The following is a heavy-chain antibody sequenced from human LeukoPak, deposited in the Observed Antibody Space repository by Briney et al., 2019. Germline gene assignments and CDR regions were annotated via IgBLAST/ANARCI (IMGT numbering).Heavy chain of an antibody. CDR2: IYYSGST. J-gene: IGHJ4*02. Sequence: PSETLSLTCTVSGGSISSSSYYWGWIRQPPGKGLEWIGSIYYSGSTYYNPSLKSRVTISVDTSKNQFSLKLSSVTAADTAVYYCARLIYYDSSGYLDYWGQGSMVTVSS. CDR1: GGSISSSSYY. D-gene: IGHD3-22*01. V-gene: IGHV4-39*01. CDR3: ARLIYYDSSGYLDY.